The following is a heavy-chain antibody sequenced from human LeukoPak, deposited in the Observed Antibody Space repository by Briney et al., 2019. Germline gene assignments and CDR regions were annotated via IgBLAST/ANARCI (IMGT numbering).Heavy chain of an antibody. J-gene: IGHJ2*01. CDR3: AKMPTVRCFDL. CDR1: GFTFTSSA. Sequence: GGSLRLSCAASGFTFTSSAMSWVRQAPGQGLEWVSTISGTGKSIYYADSVKGRFTSSRDNSKNTLYLQINSLRADDTAVYYCAKMPTVRCFDLWGRGTLVTVSS. V-gene: IGHV3-23*01. CDR2: ISGTGKSI. D-gene: IGHD5-24*01.